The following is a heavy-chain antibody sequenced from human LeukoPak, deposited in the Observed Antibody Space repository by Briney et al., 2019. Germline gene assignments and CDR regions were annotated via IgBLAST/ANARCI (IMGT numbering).Heavy chain of an antibody. Sequence: GRSLTLSCPASGFTFSSYEMNWVRQAPGKGLEWVSYISSRGSNIYYADSVKGRFTISRDNAKNSLYLQMTSLRAEDTAVYYCARGWISDSFDYWGQGTLVTVSS. V-gene: IGHV3-48*03. CDR2: ISSRGSNI. CDR1: GFTFSSYE. CDR3: ARGWISDSFDY. D-gene: IGHD5-12*01. J-gene: IGHJ4*02.